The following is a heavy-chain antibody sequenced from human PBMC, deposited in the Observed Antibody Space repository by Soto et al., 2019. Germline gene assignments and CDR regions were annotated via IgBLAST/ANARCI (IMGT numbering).Heavy chain of an antibody. CDR2: ITSSGGNT. V-gene: IGHV3-64*01. CDR3: ARRISVGCGMAV. J-gene: IGHJ6*02. CDR1: GFTFSRYA. D-gene: IGHD3-3*02. Sequence: EVQLVESGGGLVQPGGSLRLSCAASGFTFSRYAMHWVRQAPGKGLEYVSAITSSGGNTDYASSVKGRFTISRDNSKNTLYLRMGSLRTEDMGVYYCARRISVGCGMAVWGQGTTVTVSS.